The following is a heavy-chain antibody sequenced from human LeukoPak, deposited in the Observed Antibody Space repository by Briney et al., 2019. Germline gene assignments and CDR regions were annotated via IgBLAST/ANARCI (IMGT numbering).Heavy chain of an antibody. CDR1: GFIFSNYG. D-gene: IGHD5-12*01. CDR3: ARVGGRSGYEIDY. CDR2: IWYDGSKK. J-gene: IGHJ4*02. Sequence: GGSLRLSCAASGFIFSNYGINWVRQAPGKGLEWVAVIWYDGSKKYYADSVKGRFTISRDSSKNTLYLQMNSLRAEDTAVYYCARVGGRSGYEIDYWGQGTLVTVSS. V-gene: IGHV3-33*01.